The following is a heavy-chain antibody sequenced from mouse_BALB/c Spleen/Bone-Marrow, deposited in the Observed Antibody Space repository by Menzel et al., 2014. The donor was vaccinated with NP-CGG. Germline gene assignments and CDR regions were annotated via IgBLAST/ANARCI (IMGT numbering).Heavy chain of an antibody. D-gene: IGHD2-14*01. Sequence: VQLQQSGAELVKPGASVKLSCKASGYTFTSYWTHWVKQRPGQGLEWIGEINPSNGRTNYNEKFKSKATLTVDKSSSTAYMQLSSLTSEDSAVYYCARGYFAYWGQGTLVTVSA. V-gene: IGHV1S81*02. CDR2: INPSNGRT. CDR3: ARGYFAY. J-gene: IGHJ3*01. CDR1: GYTFTSYW.